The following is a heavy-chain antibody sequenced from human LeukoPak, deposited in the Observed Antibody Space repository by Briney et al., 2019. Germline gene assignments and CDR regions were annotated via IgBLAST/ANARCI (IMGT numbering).Heavy chain of an antibody. CDR3: ARVDAALDY. D-gene: IGHD6-6*01. Sequence: GGPLRLSCAASRFTFSNYSMNWVGQAPGKGLEWVSSISRGSGHIYYADSVKGRFTISRDNARNSLYLQMNSLRAEDTAIYYCARVDAALDYWGQGTLVTVSS. CDR2: ISRGSGHI. V-gene: IGHV3-21*01. CDR1: RFTFSNYS. J-gene: IGHJ4*02.